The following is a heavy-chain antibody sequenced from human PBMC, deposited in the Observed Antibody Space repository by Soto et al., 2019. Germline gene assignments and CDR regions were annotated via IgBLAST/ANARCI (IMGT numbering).Heavy chain of an antibody. CDR1: GFTFSSYS. CDR2: ISSSSSYI. J-gene: IGHJ4*02. CDR3: ARESLITVGFDWNALDDY. D-gene: IGHD1-1*01. V-gene: IGHV3-21*01. Sequence: GGSLRLSCAASGFTFSSYSMNWVRQAPGKGLEWVSSISSSSSYIYYADSVKGRFTISRDNAKNSLYLQMNSLRAEDTAVYYCARESLITVGFDWNALDDYWGQGTLVTVSS.